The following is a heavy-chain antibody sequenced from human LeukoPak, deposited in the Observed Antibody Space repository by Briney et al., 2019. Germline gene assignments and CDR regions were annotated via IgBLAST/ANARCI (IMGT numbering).Heavy chain of an antibody. CDR2: ISGSGGST. J-gene: IGHJ4*02. D-gene: IGHD3-9*01. V-gene: IGHV3-23*01. CDR1: GFTFSSYA. CDR3: AKNYDILTGLPDY. Sequence: GGSLRLSCAASGFTFSSYAMSWVRQAPGKGLEWVSAISGSGGSTYYADSVKGRFTISRDNSKNTLYLQMNGLRAEDTAVYYCAKNYDILTGLPDYWGQGTLVTVSS.